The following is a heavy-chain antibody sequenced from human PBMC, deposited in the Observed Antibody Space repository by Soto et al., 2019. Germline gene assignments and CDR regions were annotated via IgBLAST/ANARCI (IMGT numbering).Heavy chain of an antibody. CDR2: IIPSYDRA. V-gene: IGHV1-69*06. CDR3: ARDTTNDYGDDTFDY. J-gene: IGHJ4*02. CDR1: GDAFKSYA. D-gene: IGHD4-17*01. Sequence: QVLLLQSGGEVKRPGSSVKVSCKASGDAFKSYAISWVRQSPGQGLEYMGGIIPSYDRAKYAQKFKGRLTVNAAIYTSTVYMELSGLKSEDTAVYFCARDTTNDYGDDTFDYWGQGTKVIVSA.